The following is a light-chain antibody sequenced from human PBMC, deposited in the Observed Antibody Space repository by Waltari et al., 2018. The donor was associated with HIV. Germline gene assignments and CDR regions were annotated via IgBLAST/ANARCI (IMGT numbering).Light chain of an antibody. J-gene: IGLJ1*01. CDR3: SSYTSSSTLYV. V-gene: IGLV2-14*01. CDR1: SSDVGGYNY. Sequence: QSALTQPASVSGSPGQSITISCTGTSSDVGGYNYVSWYQQHPGKAPKLMSSEVSNRRSGVTNRFSGSKSGNTASLTISGLQVEDEADYYCSSYTSSSTLYVFGTGTKVTVL. CDR2: EVS.